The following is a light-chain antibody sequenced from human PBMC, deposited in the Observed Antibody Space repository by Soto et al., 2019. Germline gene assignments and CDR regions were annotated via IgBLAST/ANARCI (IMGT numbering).Light chain of an antibody. CDR3: QQYNSYPT. CDR2: DAS. CDR1: QSITSW. Sequence: DIRMTQSPSTLSASVGDRVTITCRASQSITSWLAWFQQKPGKAPNLLIYDASSLESGVPSRFSGSGSGTEFTLTISRLQPDDFATYYCQQYNSYPTFGQGTKVEIK. V-gene: IGKV1-5*01. J-gene: IGKJ1*01.